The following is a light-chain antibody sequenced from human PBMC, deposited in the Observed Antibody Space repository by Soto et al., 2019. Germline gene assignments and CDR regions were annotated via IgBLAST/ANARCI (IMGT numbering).Light chain of an antibody. CDR1: TSDVGGYNY. CDR3: SSFTSSSTQV. V-gene: IGLV2-14*01. CDR2: EVN. J-gene: IGLJ3*02. Sequence: QSALTQPASVSGSPGQSITISCTATTSDVGGYNYVSWYQQHPGRAPKLMIYEVNNRPSGVSSRFSGSKSGNTASLTISGLQAEDEADYYCSSFTSSSTQVLGGGTKLTVL.